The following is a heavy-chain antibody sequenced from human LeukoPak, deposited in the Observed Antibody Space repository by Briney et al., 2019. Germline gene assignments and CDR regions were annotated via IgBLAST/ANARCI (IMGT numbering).Heavy chain of an antibody. CDR3: ARDSPTTMVRGVMGFDY. D-gene: IGHD3-10*01. CDR1: GYTFTSYD. Sequence: ASVKVSCKASGYTFTSYDITWVRQATGQGLEWMGWINPNNGGTNYAQKFQGRVTMTRDTSISTAYMELSRLRSDDTAVYYCARDSPTTMVRGVMGFDYWGQGTLVTVSS. J-gene: IGHJ4*02. CDR2: INPNNGGT. V-gene: IGHV1-2*02.